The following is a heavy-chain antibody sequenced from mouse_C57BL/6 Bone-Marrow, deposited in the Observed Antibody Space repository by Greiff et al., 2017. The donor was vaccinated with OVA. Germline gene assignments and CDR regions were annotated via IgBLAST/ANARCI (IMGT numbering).Heavy chain of an antibody. Sequence: VQLQQSGPVLVKPGASVKMSCKASGYTFTDYYMNWVKQSHGKSLEWIGVINPYNGGTSYNQKFKGKATLTVDKSSSTAYMELNSLTSEDSAVYYCAREGTKLGQGYFDYWGQGTTLTVSS. J-gene: IGHJ2*01. D-gene: IGHD4-1*01. CDR2: INPYNGGT. CDR1: GYTFTDYY. CDR3: AREGTKLGQGYFDY. V-gene: IGHV1-19*01.